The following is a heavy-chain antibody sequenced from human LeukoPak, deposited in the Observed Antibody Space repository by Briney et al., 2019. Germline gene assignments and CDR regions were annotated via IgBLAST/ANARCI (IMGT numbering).Heavy chain of an antibody. CDR1: GFTFSSYG. V-gene: IGHV3-33*01. CDR2: IWYDGSNK. J-gene: IGHJ4*02. D-gene: IGHD3-22*01. Sequence: PGGSLRLSCAASGFTFSSYGMHWVRQAPGKGLEWVAVIWYDGSNKYYADSVKGRFTISRDNSKNTLYLQMNSLRAEDTAVYYCARDNYYDSSGYLEYWGQGTLVTVSS. CDR3: ARDNYYDSSGYLEY.